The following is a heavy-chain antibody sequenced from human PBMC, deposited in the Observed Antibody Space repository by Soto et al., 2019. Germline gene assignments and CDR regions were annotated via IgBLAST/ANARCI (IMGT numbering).Heavy chain of an antibody. J-gene: IGHJ3*02. CDR3: ANTPSTKYDAFDI. D-gene: IGHD5-12*01. V-gene: IGHV3-23*01. CDR2: ISGRGSST. CDR1: GFTFSSYA. Sequence: GGSLRLSCAASGFTFSSYAMSWVRQAPGKGLEWVSAISGRGSSTYYADSVKGRFTISRDNSKNTLYLQMNSLRAEDTAVYYCANTPSTKYDAFDIWGQGTMVTVSS.